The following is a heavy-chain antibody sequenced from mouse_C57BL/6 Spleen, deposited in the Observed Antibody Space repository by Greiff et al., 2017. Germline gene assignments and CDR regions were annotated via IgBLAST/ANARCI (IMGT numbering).Heavy chain of an antibody. J-gene: IGHJ3*01. CDR3: SRPIYYYGSSFAY. CDR2: IDPSDSYT. CDR1: GYTFTSYW. V-gene: IGHV1-59*01. D-gene: IGHD1-1*01. Sequence: QVQLQQPGAELVRPGTSVKLSCKASGYTFTSYWMHWVKQRPGQGLEWIGVIDPSDSYTNYNQKFKGKATLTVDTSSSTAYMQLSSLTSEDSAVXYYSRPIYYYGSSFAYWGQGTLVTVSA.